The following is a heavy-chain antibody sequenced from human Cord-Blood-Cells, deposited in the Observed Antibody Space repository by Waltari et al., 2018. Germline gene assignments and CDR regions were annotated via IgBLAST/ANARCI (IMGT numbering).Heavy chain of an antibody. J-gene: IGHJ6*03. Sequence: QVQLVQSGAEVKKPGSSVKVSCKASGGTFSSYAISWVRQAPGQGLEWMGGINPILGTANYAQKFQGRVTITADESTSTAYMELSSLRSEDTAVYYCASVKSNSPPYYYYMDVWGKGTTVTVSS. V-gene: IGHV1-69*01. D-gene: IGHD4-4*01. CDR2: INPILGTA. CDR1: GGTFSSYA. CDR3: ASVKSNSPPYYYYMDV.